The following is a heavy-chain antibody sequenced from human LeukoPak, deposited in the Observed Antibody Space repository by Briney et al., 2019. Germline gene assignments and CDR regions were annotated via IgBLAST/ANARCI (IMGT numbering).Heavy chain of an antibody. V-gene: IGHV3-23*01. CDR3: ARGVSTEAIFPQY. CDR1: GFSFSNYG. Sequence: GGSLRLSCAGSGFSFSNYGMTWVRQAPGKGLEWVSAISGSGYDTYYAVSVRGRFTISRDNSKRTLWLQMNSLSAEDTALYFCARGVSTEAIFPQYWGQGTLVIVSS. J-gene: IGHJ1*01. D-gene: IGHD5/OR15-5a*01. CDR2: ISGSGYDT.